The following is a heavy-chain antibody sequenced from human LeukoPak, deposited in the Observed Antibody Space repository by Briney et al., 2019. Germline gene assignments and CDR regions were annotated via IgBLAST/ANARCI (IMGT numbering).Heavy chain of an antibody. CDR1: GGSFSSYY. D-gene: IGHD4-23*01. V-gene: IGHV4-4*07. CDR2: IFASGST. Sequence: SGTLSLTCTVSGGSFSSYYWSWIRQPAGEGLEWIGRIFASGSTNYNPSLKSRVSISMHQSMNQFSLKLSSVTAADTAVYYCARSYGGNPMYFFDSWGQGTLVTVSS. CDR3: ARSYGGNPMYFFDS. J-gene: IGHJ4*02.